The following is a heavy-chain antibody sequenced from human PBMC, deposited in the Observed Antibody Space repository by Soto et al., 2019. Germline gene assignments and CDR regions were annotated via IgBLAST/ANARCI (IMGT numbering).Heavy chain of an antibody. CDR2: IYYSGST. CDR3: AKYRGDYYYGMDV. J-gene: IGHJ6*02. D-gene: IGHD1-26*01. V-gene: IGHV4-59*08. Sequence: SETLSLTCTVSGGSISSYYWSWIRQSPGKGLEWIGYIYYSGSTNYNPSLKSRVTISVDTSKNQFSLKLSSVTAADTAVYYCAKYRGDYYYGMDVWGQGTTVTVSS. CDR1: GGSISSYY.